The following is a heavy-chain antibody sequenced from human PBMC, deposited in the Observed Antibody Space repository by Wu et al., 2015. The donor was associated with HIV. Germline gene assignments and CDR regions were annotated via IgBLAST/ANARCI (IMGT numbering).Heavy chain of an antibody. V-gene: IGHV1-69*13. CDR1: GGTFSSYA. CDR2: IIPIFGTA. CDR3: ARELYYDILTGYYPSYYYGMDV. D-gene: IGHD3-9*01. Sequence: QVQLVQSGAEVKKPGSSVKVSCKASGGTFSSYAISWVRQAPGQGLEWMGRIIPIFGTANYAQKFQGRVTITADESTSTAYMELSSLRSEDTAVYYCARELYYDILTGYYPSYYYGMDVWGQGTTVTVSS. J-gene: IGHJ6*02.